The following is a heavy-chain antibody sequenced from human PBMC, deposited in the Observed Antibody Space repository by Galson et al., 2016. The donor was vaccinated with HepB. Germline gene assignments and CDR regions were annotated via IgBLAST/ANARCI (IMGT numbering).Heavy chain of an antibody. Sequence: SLRLSCAASGFTFSSYAMHWVRQAPGKGLEWVAVISYDGGKKYYADSVKGRFTISRDNSKNTLYLQMNSLRPEDTAVYFCARDPLYCSGGSCIPYYFDYWGQGTPVTVSS. J-gene: IGHJ4*02. V-gene: IGHV3-30-3*01. CDR1: GFTFSSYA. D-gene: IGHD2-15*01. CDR2: ISYDGGKK. CDR3: ARDPLYCSGGSCIPYYFDY.